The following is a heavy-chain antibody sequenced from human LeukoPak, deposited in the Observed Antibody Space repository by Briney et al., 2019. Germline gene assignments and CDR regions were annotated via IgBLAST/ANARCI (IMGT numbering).Heavy chain of an antibody. D-gene: IGHD1-26*01. CDR1: GGSFSGYY. Sequence: KPSETLSLTCAVYGGSFSGYYWSWIRQPPGKGLEWIGEINHSGSTNYNPSLKSRVTISVDTSKNQFSLKLSSVTAADTAVYYCARGGYSGSYGPVAYWGQGTPVTVSS. V-gene: IGHV4-34*01. CDR2: INHSGST. J-gene: IGHJ4*02. CDR3: ARGGYSGSYGPVAY.